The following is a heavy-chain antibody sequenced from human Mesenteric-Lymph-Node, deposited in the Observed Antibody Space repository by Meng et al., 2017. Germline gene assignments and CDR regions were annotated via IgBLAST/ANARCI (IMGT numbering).Heavy chain of an antibody. D-gene: IGHD1-26*01. CDR2: VNPYSGNT. J-gene: IGHJ4*02. CDR1: GFTFISYD. Sequence: QLVQSGAEVKKPGASVKASCKASGFTFISYDINWVRQASGQGLEWMGWVNPYSGNTVYAQKFQGRVTMTRDTSLSTAYMELTSLRSGDTAVYYCVRGRELLDLDHWGQGTLVTVSS. CDR3: VRGRELLDLDH. V-gene: IGHV1-8*01.